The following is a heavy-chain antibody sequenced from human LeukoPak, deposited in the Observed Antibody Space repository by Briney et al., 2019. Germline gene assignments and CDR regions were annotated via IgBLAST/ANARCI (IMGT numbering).Heavy chain of an antibody. CDR3: TTRSPARYCSDGACYSGADY. CDR1: GFSFSDAW. CDR2: IRSKADGGTP. J-gene: IGHJ4*02. D-gene: IGHD2-15*01. V-gene: IGHV3-15*07. Sequence: GGSLRLSCAASGFSFSDAWMNWVRQAPGKGLEWVGHIRSKADGGTPDYIAPVKGRFTISRDDSKDTLYLQMNGLNTEDTAMYYCTTRSPARYCSDGACYSGADYWGQGTLVTVSS.